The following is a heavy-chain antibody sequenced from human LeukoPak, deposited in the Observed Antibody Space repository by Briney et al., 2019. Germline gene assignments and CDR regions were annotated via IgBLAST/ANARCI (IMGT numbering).Heavy chain of an antibody. CDR1: GGSISSYY. CDR2: IYYSGST. D-gene: IGHD2-15*01. J-gene: IGHJ3*02. CDR3: ARELGSGTYAFDI. V-gene: IGHV4-59*01. Sequence: SETLSLTCTVSGGSISSYYWSWIRQPPGKGLEWIGYIYYSGSTNYNPSLKSRVTISVDTSKNQFSLKLSSVTAADTAVYYCARELGSGTYAFDIWGQGTMVAVSS.